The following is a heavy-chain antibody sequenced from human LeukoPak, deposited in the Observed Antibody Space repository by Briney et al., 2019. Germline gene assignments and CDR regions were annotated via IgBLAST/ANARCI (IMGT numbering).Heavy chain of an antibody. J-gene: IGHJ4*02. Sequence: GGSLRLSCAASGFTFSTYAMSWVRQAPGKGLQWVSAVSSSGGSTYYADSVKGRFTIPRDNSKNTLYLQMNSLRAEDTAVYYCAKRGMTTIKEGFDYWGQGTLVTVSS. D-gene: IGHD5-24*01. CDR2: VSSSGGST. CDR1: GFTFSTYA. V-gene: IGHV3-23*01. CDR3: AKRGMTTIKEGFDY.